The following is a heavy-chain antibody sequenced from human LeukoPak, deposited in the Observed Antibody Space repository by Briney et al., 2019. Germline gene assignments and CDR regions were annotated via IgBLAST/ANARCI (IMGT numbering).Heavy chain of an antibody. CDR1: GFTFSSYA. CDR2: ISENGDST. Sequence: GGSLRLSCAASGFTFSSYAMHWVRQAPGKGLEYISGISENGDSTYYANSVKGRFSISRDNSKNTLYLQMASLRAEDMAVYYCAGLPRWGFYALDVWGQGTMVTVSS. CDR3: AGLPRWGFYALDV. J-gene: IGHJ3*01. V-gene: IGHV3-64*01. D-gene: IGHD1-26*01.